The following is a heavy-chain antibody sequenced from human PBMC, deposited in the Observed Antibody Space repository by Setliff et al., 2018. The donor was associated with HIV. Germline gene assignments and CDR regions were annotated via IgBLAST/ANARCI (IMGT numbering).Heavy chain of an antibody. CDR1: GGSINGGYYY. J-gene: IGHJ4*02. D-gene: IGHD1-26*01. CDR3: SSVGSYRPLATDY. Sequence: PSETLSLTCTISGGSINGGYYYWCWIRQPAGKGLEWIGHIFTTGNTNYNPSLKSRVTISVDTSKNLFSLKLSSVNAADTAVYYCSSVGSYRPLATDYLGPGTLVTVSS. CDR2: IFTTGNT. V-gene: IGHV4-61*09.